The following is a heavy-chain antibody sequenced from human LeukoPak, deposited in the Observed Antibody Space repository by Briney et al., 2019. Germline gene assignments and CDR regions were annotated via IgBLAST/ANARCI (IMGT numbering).Heavy chain of an antibody. CDR2: IQYGGSNK. V-gene: IGHV3-30*02. J-gene: IGHJ4*02. D-gene: IGHD2-2*01. CDR1: GFTFSSFG. CDR3: ATSGYCSSTSCLEDY. Sequence: PGGSLRLSCAASGFTFSSFGMHWVRQAPGKGLEWVAFIQYGGSNKYYADSVKGRFTISRDNSKNTLYLQMSSLRAEDTAVYYCATSGYCSSTSCLEDYWGQGTLVTVSS.